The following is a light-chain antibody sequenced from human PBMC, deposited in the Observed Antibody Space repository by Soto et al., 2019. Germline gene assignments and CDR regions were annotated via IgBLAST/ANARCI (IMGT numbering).Light chain of an antibody. CDR3: QHYSGYPWT. J-gene: IGKJ1*01. Sequence: DIQSAQWRSTLSSSVGYRVTITCRASQSISSWLAWYQQKPGKAPKLLIYKASSLETGVPSRFSGSGSGTEFTLTISSLQPDDFATYYCQHYSGYPWTFGQGTKVDIK. CDR2: KAS. V-gene: IGKV1-5*03. CDR1: QSISSW.